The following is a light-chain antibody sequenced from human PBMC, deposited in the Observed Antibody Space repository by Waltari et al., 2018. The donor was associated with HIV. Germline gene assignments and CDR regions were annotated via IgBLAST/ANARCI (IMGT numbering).Light chain of an antibody. CDR1: QGVRNA. Sequence: AIQLAQSPSSLSAYVGDRVTITCRASQGVRNALAWYQQKPGRPPKLLIYDASTLEGGVPSRFSGSLSGTDFNLTISNLQPEDSATYYCQQFRTYPSTFGQGATLEIK. V-gene: IGKV1-13*02. CDR3: QQFRTYPST. CDR2: DAS. J-gene: IGKJ2*01.